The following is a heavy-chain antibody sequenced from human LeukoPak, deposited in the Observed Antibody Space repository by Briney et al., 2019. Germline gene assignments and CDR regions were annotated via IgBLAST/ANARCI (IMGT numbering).Heavy chain of an antibody. D-gene: IGHD3-10*01. CDR1: GGSISSGGYY. CDR3: ARDHPITMVRGVTRGYYYYGMDV. V-gene: IGHV4-31*03. J-gene: IGHJ6*02. Sequence: SQTLSLTCTVSGGSISSGGYYWSWIRQHPGKGLEWIVYIYYSGSTYYNPSLKSRVTISVDTSKNQFSLKLSSVTAADTAVYYCARDHPITMVRGVTRGYYYYGMDVWGQGTTVTVSS. CDR2: IYYSGST.